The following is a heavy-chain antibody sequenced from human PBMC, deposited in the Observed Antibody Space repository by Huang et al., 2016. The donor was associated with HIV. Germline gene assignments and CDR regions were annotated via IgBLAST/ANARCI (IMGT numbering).Heavy chain of an antibody. J-gene: IGHJ4*02. V-gene: IGHV3-7*01. CDR3: ARGPVPTVY. D-gene: IGHD4-17*01. Sequence: EVLLVESGGGLVQPGGSLRLSCVGCGSPFSNHWLTWVRKAPGKGLEWVASIKEEESKINYVDSGMGRFTISRDNAKNSVYLQMNSLREEDTALYFCARGPVPTVYWGQGTLVSVSS. CDR2: IKEEESKI. CDR1: GSPFSNHW.